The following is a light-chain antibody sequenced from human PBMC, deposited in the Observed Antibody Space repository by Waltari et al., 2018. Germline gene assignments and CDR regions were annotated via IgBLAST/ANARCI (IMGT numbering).Light chain of an antibody. CDR1: QSVSDS. Sequence: ELVLTQSPATLSLSPGESATLSCRASQSVSDSLDWYQHKPGQAPRLLVYDASNRATGVPARFSGSGSGTHFTLTISSLEPADFAVYYCQHRSGPFGPGTKVDFK. CDR2: DAS. CDR3: QHRSGP. J-gene: IGKJ3*01. V-gene: IGKV3-11*01.